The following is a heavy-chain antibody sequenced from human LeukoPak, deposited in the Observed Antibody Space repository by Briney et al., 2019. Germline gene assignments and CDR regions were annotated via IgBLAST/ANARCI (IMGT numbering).Heavy chain of an antibody. V-gene: IGHV3-11*01. CDR1: GFRVSDSY. CDR2: ITGSGAI. CDR3: ARAVAGFLGDVFNF. J-gene: IGHJ3*01. D-gene: IGHD3-16*01. Sequence: GGSLRLSCAASGFRVSDSYVSWIRQAPGKGLEFVSYITGSGAIHYADSVKGRFTVSRDNAKNSLSLQMNSLRAEDTALYYCARAVAGFLGDVFNFGAQGKMATVSS.